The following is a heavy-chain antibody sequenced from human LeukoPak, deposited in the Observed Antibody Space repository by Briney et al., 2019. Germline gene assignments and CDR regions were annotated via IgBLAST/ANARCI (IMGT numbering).Heavy chain of an antibody. CDR2: IYDSGST. CDR1: GGSTTSYY. J-gene: IGHJ4*02. D-gene: IGHD6-13*01. Sequence: PSETLSLTCTVSGGSTTSYYWSWIRQHPGKGLEWIGYIYDSGSTYYNPSLKSRVTISEETSKNQFSLKLNSVTAADTAVYYCARHIGAGTFDYWGQGTLVTVSS. V-gene: IGHV4-59*06. CDR3: ARHIGAGTFDY.